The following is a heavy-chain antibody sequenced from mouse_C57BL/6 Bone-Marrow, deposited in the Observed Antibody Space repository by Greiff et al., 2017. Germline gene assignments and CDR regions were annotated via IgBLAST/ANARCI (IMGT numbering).Heavy chain of an antibody. Sequence: QVQLQQSGAELARPGASVKMSCKASGYTFTSYTMHWVKQRPGQGLEWIGYINPSSGYTKYNQKFKDKATLTADKSSSTAYMQLSSLTSEDSAVYFCARYTYDYYEDGYFDVWGTGTTVTVSS. V-gene: IGHV1-4*01. J-gene: IGHJ1*03. CDR2: INPSSGYT. CDR3: ARYTYDYYEDGYFDV. CDR1: GYTFTSYT. D-gene: IGHD2-4*01.